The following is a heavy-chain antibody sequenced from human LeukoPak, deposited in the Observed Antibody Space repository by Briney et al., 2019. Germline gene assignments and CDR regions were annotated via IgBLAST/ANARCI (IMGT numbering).Heavy chain of an antibody. V-gene: IGHV1-69*13. Sequence: SAKVSCKASGYTFTSYGISWVRQAPGQGLEWMGGIIPIFGTANYAQKFQGRVTITADESTSTAYMELSSLRSEDTAVYYCASDGGSSRIAWGRGTLVTVSS. CDR1: GYTFTSYG. CDR3: ASDGGSSRIA. D-gene: IGHD3-16*01. J-gene: IGHJ4*02. CDR2: IIPIFGTA.